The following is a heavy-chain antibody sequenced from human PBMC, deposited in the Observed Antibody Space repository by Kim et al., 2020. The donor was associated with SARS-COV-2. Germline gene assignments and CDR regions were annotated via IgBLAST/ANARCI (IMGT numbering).Heavy chain of an antibody. V-gene: IGHV4-59*01. D-gene: IGHD6-6*01. J-gene: IGHJ4*02. CDR3: ARGRQEYSASSGLGF. Sequence: SETLSLTCTVSGGSMNNYYWNWVRQPPGKGLEWIGKTYYGGSTIYNTSLKSRLTISIDLSKNQFSLQLNSVTTADTAVYYCARGRQEYSASSGLGFWGQGYLLTVT. CDR1: GGSMNNYY. CDR2: TYYGGST.